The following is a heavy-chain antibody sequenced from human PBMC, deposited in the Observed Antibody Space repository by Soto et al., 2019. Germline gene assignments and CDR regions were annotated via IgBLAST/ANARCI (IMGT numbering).Heavy chain of an antibody. J-gene: IGHJ4*02. CDR1: GGSISSGDYY. CDR2: IYYSGST. D-gene: IGHD5-18*01. V-gene: IGHV4-30-4*01. CDR3: ARDRGYSYGLYYFDY. Sequence: SETLSLTCTVSGGSISSGDYYWSWIRQPPGKGLEWIGYIYYSGSTYYNPSLKSRVTISVDTSKNQFSLKLSSVTAADTAVYYCARDRGYSYGLYYFDYWGQGTLVTVSS.